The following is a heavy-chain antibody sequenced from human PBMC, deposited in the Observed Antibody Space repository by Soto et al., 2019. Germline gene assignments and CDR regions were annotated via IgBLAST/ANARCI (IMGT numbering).Heavy chain of an antibody. V-gene: IGHV3-30*04. CDR1: GFTFSSYA. CDR3: ARDQWDRGDSSSWYYYYGMDV. Sequence: GGSLRLSCAASGFTFSSYAMHWVRQAPGKGLEWVAVISYDGSNKYYADSVKGRFTISRDNSKNTLYLQMNSLRAEDTAVYYCARDQWDRGDSSSWYYYYGMDVWGQGTTVTVSS. D-gene: IGHD6-13*01. J-gene: IGHJ6*02. CDR2: ISYDGSNK.